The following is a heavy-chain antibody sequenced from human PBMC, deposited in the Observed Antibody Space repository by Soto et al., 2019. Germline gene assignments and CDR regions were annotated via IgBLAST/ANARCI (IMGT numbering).Heavy chain of an antibody. CDR1: GFIFGAHA. CDR3: AKGGGSSAFDY. D-gene: IGHD1-26*01. CDR2: INWIGGSNK. J-gene: IGHJ4*02. Sequence: PGGSLRLSCAASGFIFGAHAMSWVRQAPGKGLEWVSAINWIGGSNKYYADSVKGRFTISRDNSKNTLYLQMNSLRAEDTAVYYCAKGGGSSAFDYWGQGTLVTVSS. V-gene: IGHV3-23*01.